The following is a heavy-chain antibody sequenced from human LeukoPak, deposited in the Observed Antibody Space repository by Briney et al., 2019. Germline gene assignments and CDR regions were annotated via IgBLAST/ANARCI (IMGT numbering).Heavy chain of an antibody. J-gene: IGHJ4*02. V-gene: IGHV3-21*01. CDR1: GFTFNSYA. CDR2: LTPSGTDI. CDR3: AREIGASGAFDY. Sequence: GGSLRLSCAASGFTFNSYAMNWVRQAPGKGLEWVSSLTPSGTDIYYAASVKGRFTMSRGNAKNSLYLQMNSLRAEDTAVYYYAREIGASGAFDYWGQGTLVTVSS. D-gene: IGHD7-27*01.